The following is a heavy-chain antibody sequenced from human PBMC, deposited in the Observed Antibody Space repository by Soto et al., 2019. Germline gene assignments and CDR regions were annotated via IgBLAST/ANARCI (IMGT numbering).Heavy chain of an antibody. CDR3: ARAYGGNXFAY. CDR2: IYYSGST. Sequence: PSETLSLTCTVSGGSISSYYWSWIRQPPGKGLEWIGYIYYSGSTNYNPSLKSRVTISVDTSKNQFSLKLSSVTAADTAVYYCARAYGGNXFAYSGQGTLVTVSS. CDR1: GGSISSYY. J-gene: IGHJ4*02. D-gene: IGHD2-15*01. V-gene: IGHV4-59*01.